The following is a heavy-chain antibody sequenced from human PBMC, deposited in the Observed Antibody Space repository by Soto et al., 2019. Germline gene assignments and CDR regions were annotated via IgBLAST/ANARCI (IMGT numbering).Heavy chain of an antibody. V-gene: IGHV3-30*18. J-gene: IGHJ6*02. Sequence: PGGSLRLSCAASGFTFGSYGMHWVRQAPGKGLEWVAGISYDGSKTYYGESVKGRFTISSDNSKNTLYLKMNSLRVEDTAVYYCAKAIENYSTGYYKPFYYFGVDVWGQGTTVTVSS. CDR2: ISYDGSKT. CDR3: AKAIENYSTGYYKPFYYFGVDV. D-gene: IGHD3-22*01. CDR1: GFTFGSYG.